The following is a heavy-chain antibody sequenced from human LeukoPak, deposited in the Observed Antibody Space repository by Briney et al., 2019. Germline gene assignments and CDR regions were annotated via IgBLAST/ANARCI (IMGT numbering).Heavy chain of an antibody. CDR1: GFTFSNAW. CDR2: IKSKTDGGTP. J-gene: IGHJ4*02. D-gene: IGHD3-22*01. V-gene: IGHV3-15*01. Sequence: GGSLRLSCAASGFTFSNAWMSWVRQAPGKGLEWVGRIKSKTDGGTPDYTTPVKGRFTISRDDSESTLYLQMNSLKTEDTAVYYCSNFRTAKNYESNGYYSSWGQGTLVTVSS. CDR3: SNFRTAKNYESNGYYSS.